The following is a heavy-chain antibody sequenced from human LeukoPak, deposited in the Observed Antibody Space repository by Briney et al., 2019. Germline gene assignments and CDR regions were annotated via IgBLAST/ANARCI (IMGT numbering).Heavy chain of an antibody. Sequence: PGGSLRLSCAASGFTFSSYWMHWVRQAPGKGLEWVSSISSSSSYIYYADSVKGRFTISRDNAKNSLYLQMNSLRAEDTAVYYCARGYYDSSGYYPWGQGTLVTVSS. D-gene: IGHD3-22*01. V-gene: IGHV3-21*01. CDR2: ISSSSSYI. CDR3: ARGYYDSSGYYP. J-gene: IGHJ5*02. CDR1: GFTFSSYW.